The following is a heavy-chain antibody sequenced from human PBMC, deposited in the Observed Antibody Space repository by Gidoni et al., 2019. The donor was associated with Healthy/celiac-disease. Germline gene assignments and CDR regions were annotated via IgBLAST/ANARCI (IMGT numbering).Heavy chain of an antibody. D-gene: IGHD2-2*01. CDR2: INPSGGST. CDR3: ASGVVPAAPNDAFDI. Sequence: QVQLVQSGAEVKKPGASVTVSCKASGYTFTSYYMHWVRQAPGQGLEWMGIINPSGGSTSYAQKFQGRVTMTRDTSTSTVYMELSSLRSEDTAVYYCASGVVPAAPNDAFDIWGQGTMVTVSS. J-gene: IGHJ3*02. CDR1: GYTFTSYY. V-gene: IGHV1-46*03.